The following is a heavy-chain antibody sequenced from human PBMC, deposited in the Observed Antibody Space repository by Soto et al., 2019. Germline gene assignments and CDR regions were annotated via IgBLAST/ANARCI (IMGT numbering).Heavy chain of an antibody. D-gene: IGHD6-6*01. V-gene: IGHV1-69*01. CDR1: GGTFSSYA. CDR2: VIPIFGTA. CDR3: ARVGSISAGYYYYGMDV. J-gene: IGHJ6*02. Sequence: QVQLVQSGAEVKKPGSSVKVSCKASGGTFSSYAISWVRQAPGQGLEWMGGVIPIFGTANYAQKFQGRVTITADESTSTAYMELSSLRSEDTAVYYCARVGSISAGYYYYGMDVWGQGTTVTVSS.